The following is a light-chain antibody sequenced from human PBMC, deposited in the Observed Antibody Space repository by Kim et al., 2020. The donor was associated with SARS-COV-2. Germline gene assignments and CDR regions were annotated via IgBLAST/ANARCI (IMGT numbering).Light chain of an antibody. Sequence: SASVGDIVTITCRASQSITSYLNWYQQNPGKAPKLLIYAASSLHSGVPSRFSGSGSGTDFTLTISSLQPEDFATYYCQQSYSIPYTFGQGTKLEI. CDR1: QSITSY. V-gene: IGKV1-39*01. J-gene: IGKJ2*01. CDR3: QQSYSIPYT. CDR2: AAS.